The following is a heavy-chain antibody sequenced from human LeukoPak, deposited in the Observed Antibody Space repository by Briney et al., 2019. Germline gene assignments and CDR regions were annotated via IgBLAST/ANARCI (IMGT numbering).Heavy chain of an antibody. J-gene: IGHJ4*02. CDR1: GYTFTSYA. V-gene: IGHV1-46*04. CDR3: ARELHGGYFDY. CDR2: FNPSGYNP. D-gene: IGHD3-16*01. Sequence: GASVKVSCKASGYTFTSYAMHWVRQAPGQGLEWMGIFNPSGYNPNYAQTTYSQKLQGRVTMTGDTSTSTAYVELSSLSSEDTAIYYCARELHGGYFDYWGQGTLVAVSS.